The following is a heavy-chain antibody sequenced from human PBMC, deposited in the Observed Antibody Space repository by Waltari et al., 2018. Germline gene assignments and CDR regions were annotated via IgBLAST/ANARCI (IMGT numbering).Heavy chain of an antibody. Sequence: QVQLQESGPGLVKPSETLSLTCTVSGGSISSHYWSWIRQPPGKGLEWIVYIYYSGSTNYNPSLKSRVTISVDTSKNQFSLKLSSVTAADTAVYYCARSPGGFDYWGQGTLVTVSS. CDR3: ARSPGGFDY. V-gene: IGHV4-59*11. CDR2: IYYSGST. D-gene: IGHD3-16*01. CDR1: GGSISSHY. J-gene: IGHJ4*02.